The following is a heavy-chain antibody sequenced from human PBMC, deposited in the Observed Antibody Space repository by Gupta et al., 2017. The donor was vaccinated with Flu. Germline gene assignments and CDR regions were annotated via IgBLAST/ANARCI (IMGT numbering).Heavy chain of an antibody. V-gene: IGHV3-33*01. CDR2: RGDDGSNK. D-gene: IGHD3-22*01. CDR3: ARDPQVPPRIVEDDAFDI. CDR1: GFTFSSYG. J-gene: IGHJ3*02. Sequence: QVQLVESGGGVVQPGRSLRLSCAASGFTFSSYGIHWVRQAPGKGLEWVAVRGDDGSNKYYAESVKGRVTISRDNSKNTLYRQMNSLRAEDTAVYDCARDPQVPPRIVEDDAFDIWGQGTMVTVSS.